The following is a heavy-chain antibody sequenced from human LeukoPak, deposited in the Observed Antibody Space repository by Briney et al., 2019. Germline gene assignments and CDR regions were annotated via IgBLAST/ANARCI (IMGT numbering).Heavy chain of an antibody. CDR3: TTDLGTYYHGSQRLIPIDY. CDR1: GFTFTSAW. J-gene: IGHJ4*02. Sequence: PGGSLRLSCVDSGFTFTSAWMSWVRQAPGKGLEWIGRIKSKTDGETTNHAEPVRGRFTISRDDSKSAVYLQMNSLKIEDTAVYYCTTDLGTYYHGSQRLIPIDYWGQGTLVTVSS. CDR2: IKSKTDGETT. V-gene: IGHV3-15*01. D-gene: IGHD3-10*01.